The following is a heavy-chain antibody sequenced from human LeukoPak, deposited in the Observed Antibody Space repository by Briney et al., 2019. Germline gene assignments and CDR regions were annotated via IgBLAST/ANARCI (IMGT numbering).Heavy chain of an antibody. CDR2: IYHSEST. CDR1: GYFISSGYY. CDR3: ARIMVRGVMEY. V-gene: IGHV4-38-2*01. J-gene: IGHJ4*02. Sequence: SETLSLTCAVSGYFISSGYYWGWIRQPPGNGLEWIGSIYHSESTNYNPSLKSRVTTSVDTSKNQFSLKLSSVTAADTAVYYCARIMVRGVMEYWGQGILVAVSS. D-gene: IGHD3-10*01.